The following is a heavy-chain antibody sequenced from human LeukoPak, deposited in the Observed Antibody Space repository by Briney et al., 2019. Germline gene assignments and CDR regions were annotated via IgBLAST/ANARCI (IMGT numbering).Heavy chain of an antibody. D-gene: IGHD3-10*01. Sequence: ASVKVSCKAPGYTFTGYYMHWVRQAPGQGLEWMGWINPNSGGTNYAQKFQGRVTMTRDTSISTAYMELSRLRSDDTAVYYCARDEQYYYGSGRYDYWGQGTLVTVSS. CDR1: GYTFTGYY. J-gene: IGHJ4*02. CDR3: ARDEQYYYGSGRYDY. CDR2: INPNSGGT. V-gene: IGHV1-2*02.